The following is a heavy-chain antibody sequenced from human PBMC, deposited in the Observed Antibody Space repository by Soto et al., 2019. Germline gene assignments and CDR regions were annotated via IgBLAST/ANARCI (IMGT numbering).Heavy chain of an antibody. Sequence: SETLSLTCTVSGGSVTSDEDYWTWIRQSPGKGLEWIGYISNSGSTGYNPSLKTRLSMSADRSKNQFTLRLTSVTAADTAVYFCATESGSTYGYFDHWGQGTQVTVSS. CDR3: ATESGSTYGYFDH. CDR2: ISNSGST. J-gene: IGHJ4*02. V-gene: IGHV4-30-4*01. D-gene: IGHD5-18*01. CDR1: GGSVTSDEDY.